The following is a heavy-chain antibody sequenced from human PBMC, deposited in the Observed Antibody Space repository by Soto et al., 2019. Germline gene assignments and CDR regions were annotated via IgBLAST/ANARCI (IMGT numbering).Heavy chain of an antibody. CDR1: GGYISGGYYS. V-gene: IGHV4-30-2*01. Sequence: SETLSLTCAVSGGYISGGYYSWSWIRQPPGKGLEWIGFIYNSGSTYYNSSLKSRVTISVDTSRNQFSLKLSSVTAADTAVYYCAREFSNSPEAFDSWGQGSLVTVSS. CDR3: AREFSNSPEAFDS. CDR2: IYNSGST. J-gene: IGHJ4*02. D-gene: IGHD1-1*01.